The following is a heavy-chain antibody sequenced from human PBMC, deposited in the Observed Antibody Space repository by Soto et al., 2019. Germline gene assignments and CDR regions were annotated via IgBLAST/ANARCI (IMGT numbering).Heavy chain of an antibody. J-gene: IGHJ5*02. CDR3: ALGSDYLFDP. CDR1: GGTFSTYA. CDR2: ITPMSGRT. Sequence: QIQLVQSGAEVKKPGSSVKVSCKASGGTFSTYAISWVRQAPGQGLEWMGGITPMSGRTTYAQKLQDRVTITADKSTTTAYMELSSLRSEDTAVYYCALGSDYLFDPWGRGTLVTVSS. D-gene: IGHD4-17*01. V-gene: IGHV1-69*06.